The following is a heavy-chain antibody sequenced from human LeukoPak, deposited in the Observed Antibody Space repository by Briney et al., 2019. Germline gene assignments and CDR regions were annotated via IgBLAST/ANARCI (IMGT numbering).Heavy chain of an antibody. CDR1: GFTFSDWS. V-gene: IGHV3-48*01. D-gene: IGHD2-2*01. CDR2: IGATSTTI. Sequence: TGGSLRLSCVASGFTFSDWSMNWGRQAPGKGLEWVSHIGATSTTIYYAESVKGRFTISRDNAKNSLYLQMNSLRAEDTAIYYCARIGHDLYQTFDSWGHGALITVSS. CDR3: ARIGHDLYQTFDS. J-gene: IGHJ5*01.